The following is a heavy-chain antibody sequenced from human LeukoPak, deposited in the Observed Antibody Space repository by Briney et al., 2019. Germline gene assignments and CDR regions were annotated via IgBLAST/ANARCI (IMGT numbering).Heavy chain of an antibody. Sequence: SETLSLTCTVSGGSISSYYWSWIRQPPGKGLEWIGYIYYSGSTNYNPSLKSRVTISVDTSKNQFSLKLSSVTAADTAVYYCARVGAAVSLADAPKNYYYYYYMDVWGKGTTVTVSS. V-gene: IGHV4-59*01. D-gene: IGHD6-13*01. J-gene: IGHJ6*03. CDR2: IYYSGST. CDR3: ARVGAAVSLADAPKNYYYYYYMDV. CDR1: GGSISSYY.